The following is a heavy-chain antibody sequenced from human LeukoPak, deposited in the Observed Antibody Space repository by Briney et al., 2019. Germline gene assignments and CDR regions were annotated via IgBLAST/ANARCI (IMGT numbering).Heavy chain of an antibody. Sequence: GGSLRLSCAASGFTFNNYWMHWVRQAPGMGLVWVSSIRFDGGDTAYADSAKGRFTISRDNAKNTMFLQMNNMRAEDTAVYYCAKEIDGFDVWGQGTLVTVSS. V-gene: IGHV3-74*01. CDR1: GFTFNNYW. CDR2: IRFDGGDT. J-gene: IGHJ3*01. CDR3: AKEIDGFDV.